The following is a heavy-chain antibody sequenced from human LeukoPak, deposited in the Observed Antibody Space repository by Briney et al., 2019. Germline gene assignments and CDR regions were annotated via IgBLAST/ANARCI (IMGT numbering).Heavy chain of an antibody. V-gene: IGHV4-34*01. D-gene: IGHD3-10*01. CDR3: ARGGGATYYYGSGSYEYYMDA. CDR2: INHSGST. CDR1: GGSFSGYY. Sequence: SETLSLTCAVYGGSFSGYYWSWIRQPPGKGLEWIGEINHSGSTNYNPSLKSRVTISVDTSKNQFSLKLSSVAAADTAVYYCARGGGATYYYGSGSYEYYMDAWGKGTTVTISS. J-gene: IGHJ6*03.